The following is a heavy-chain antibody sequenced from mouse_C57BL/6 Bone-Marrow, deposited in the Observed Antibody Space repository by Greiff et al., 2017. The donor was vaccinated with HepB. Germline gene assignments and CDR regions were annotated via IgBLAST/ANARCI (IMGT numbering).Heavy chain of an antibody. CDR3: ARGGNYLYAMEY. D-gene: IGHD2-1*01. V-gene: IGHV1-19*01. CDR2: INPYNGGT. Sequence: VQLKESGPVLVKPGASVKMSCKASGYTFTDYYMNWVKQSHGKSLEWIGVINPYNGGTSYNQKFKGKATLTVDKSSSTAYMARNSLTSEDSAVYYCARGGNYLYAMEYWGQGTSVTVSS. J-gene: IGHJ4*01. CDR1: GYTFTDYY.